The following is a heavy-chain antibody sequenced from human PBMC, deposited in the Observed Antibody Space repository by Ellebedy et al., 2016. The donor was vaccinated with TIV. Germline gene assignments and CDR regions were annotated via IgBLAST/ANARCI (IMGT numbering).Heavy chain of an antibody. J-gene: IGHJ2*01. V-gene: IGHV3-13*01. Sequence: GESLKISCAASGFTFSDYQMSWIRQAPGKGLEWVAAIGAGGDTYYPDSVKGRFTISRENAQSSLYLQMNSLRDGDTAVYYCAREIVDIVSTDWCFDLWGRGTLVTVAS. CDR3: AREIVDIVSTDWCFDL. CDR1: GFTFSDYQ. D-gene: IGHD5/OR15-5a*01. CDR2: IGAGGDT.